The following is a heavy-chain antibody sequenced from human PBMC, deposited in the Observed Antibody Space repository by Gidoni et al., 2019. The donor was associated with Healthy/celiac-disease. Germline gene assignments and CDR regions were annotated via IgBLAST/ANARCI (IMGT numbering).Heavy chain of an antibody. Sequence: EVQLVQSGAEVKKPGESLKIYCQGSGYSFTSYWIGWVRQMPGKGLEWMGIIYPGASDTRYSPSFQGQVTISADKSISTAYLQWSSLKASDTAMHYCARLATVTLYYYGMDVWGQGTTVTVSS. CDR2: IYPGASDT. CDR3: ARLATVTLYYYGMDV. CDR1: GYSFTSYW. J-gene: IGHJ6*02. D-gene: IGHD4-17*01. V-gene: IGHV5-51*01.